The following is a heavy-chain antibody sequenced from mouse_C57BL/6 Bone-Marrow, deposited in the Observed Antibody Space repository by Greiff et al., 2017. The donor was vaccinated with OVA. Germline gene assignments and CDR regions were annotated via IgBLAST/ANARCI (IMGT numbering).Heavy chain of an antibody. CDR1: GFTFSDYG. Sequence: EVHLVESGGGLVKPGGSLKLSCAASGFTFSDYGMHWVRQAPEKGLEWVAYISSGSSTIYYADTVKGRFTISRDNAKNTLFLQMTSLRSEDTAMYYCATLYGSYFDYWGQGTTLTVSS. D-gene: IGHD1-1*01. CDR2: ISSGSSTI. J-gene: IGHJ2*01. CDR3: ATLYGSYFDY. V-gene: IGHV5-17*01.